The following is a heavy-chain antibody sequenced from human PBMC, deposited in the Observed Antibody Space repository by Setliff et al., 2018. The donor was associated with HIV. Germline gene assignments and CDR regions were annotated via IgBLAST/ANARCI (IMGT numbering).Heavy chain of an antibody. CDR1: GFTFSYYS. CDR2: IITSSSYT. D-gene: IGHD5-12*01. V-gene: IGHV3-21*06. J-gene: IGHJ4*02. CDR3: ATLPAAIVATTYYFDY. Sequence: GGSLRLSCAASGFTFSYYSMTWVRQAPGKGLEWVSSIITSSSYTYYADSVKGRFTISRDNAKNSLYLQMSSLRAEDTAVYFCATLPAAIVATTYYFDYWGQGTLVTVSS.